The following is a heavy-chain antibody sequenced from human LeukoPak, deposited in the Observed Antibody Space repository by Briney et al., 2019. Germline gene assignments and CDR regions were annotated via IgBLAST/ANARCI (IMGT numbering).Heavy chain of an antibody. V-gene: IGHV4-31*03. CDR2: IYYSGST. D-gene: IGHD3-22*01. CDR1: GGSISSGGYY. J-gene: IGHJ4*02. Sequence: SETLSLTCTVSGGSISSGGYYWSWIRQHPGKGLEWIGYIYYSGSTYYNPSLKSRVTISVDTSKNQFSLKLSSVTAADTAVYYCASSPGYDSSGLSPPHDYWGQGTLVTVSS. CDR3: ASSPGYDSSGLSPPHDY.